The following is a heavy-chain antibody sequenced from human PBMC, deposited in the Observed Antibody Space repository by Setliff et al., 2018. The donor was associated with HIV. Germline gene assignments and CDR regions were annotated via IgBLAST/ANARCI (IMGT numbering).Heavy chain of an antibody. Sequence: PSETLSLTCSVSGGSIRSGSYYWSWIRQPAGKGLEWIGHIYSTGGTRYNPSLECRLTILVDTSRNQFSLNLSSVTAADTAVYYCARAAYSGTYVWEPATDLWGRGTLVTVSS. CDR2: IYSTGGT. CDR1: GGSIRSGSYY. D-gene: IGHD1-26*01. V-gene: IGHV4-61*09. J-gene: IGHJ2*01. CDR3: ARAAYSGTYVWEPATDL.